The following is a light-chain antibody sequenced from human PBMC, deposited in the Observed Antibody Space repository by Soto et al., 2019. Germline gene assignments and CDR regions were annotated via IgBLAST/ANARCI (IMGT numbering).Light chain of an antibody. V-gene: IGKV3-11*01. CDR1: QSVSSY. CDR2: DAS. J-gene: IGKJ4*01. CDR3: QQRSNWPLT. Sequence: TLSLSPGERATLSCRDSQSVSSYLAWYQQKPGQAPRLLIYDASNRATGIPARFSGGGSGTDFTLTISSLEPEDFAVYYCQQRSNWPLTFGGGTKVDIK.